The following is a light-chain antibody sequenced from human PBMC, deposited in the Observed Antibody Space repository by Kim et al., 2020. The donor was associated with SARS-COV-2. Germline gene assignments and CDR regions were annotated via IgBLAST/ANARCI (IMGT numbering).Light chain of an antibody. CDR3: QQSHSSPIT. CDR2: TAS. Sequence: IQMTQSPSSLSAFVGDRVTITCRTSQTIGNYLNWYRQQPGKAPELLIYTASTLQSGVPSRFSGSGFGAEFTLTINSLQLEDFATYYCQQSHSSPITFGQGTRVEIK. CDR1: QTIGNY. J-gene: IGKJ5*01. V-gene: IGKV1-39*01.